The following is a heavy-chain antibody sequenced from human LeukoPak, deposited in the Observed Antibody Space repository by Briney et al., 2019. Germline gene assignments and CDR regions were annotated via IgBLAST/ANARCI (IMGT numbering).Heavy chain of an antibody. V-gene: IGHV5-51*01. CDR3: TRLPALARDLFYYGMDF. J-gene: IGHJ6*02. D-gene: IGHD2-21*02. CDR1: GYSFTDYW. CDR2: IYPGDSHI. Sequence: GESLKISCQGIGYSFTDYWIGWVRQMPGKGLEWMAMIYPGDSHIRYSPSFQSQVTISADKSINTAHLQWSSLKASDTAIYYCTRLPALARDLFYYGMDFWGQGTEVTVSS.